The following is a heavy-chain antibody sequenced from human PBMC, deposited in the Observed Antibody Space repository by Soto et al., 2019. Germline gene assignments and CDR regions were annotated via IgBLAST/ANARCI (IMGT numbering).Heavy chain of an antibody. CDR3: AHRVLRTVFGLVTTTAIYFDF. CDR1: GFSLTTSGVG. Sequence: QITLNESGPTVVRPTENLTLTCRFSGFSLTTSGVGVGWIRRSPGKAPEWLALIYWDDDKRYSASLKSRLTITKDTSKNKVVLTVSDLDPTDTATYYCAHRVLRTVFGLVTTTAIYFDFWGQGTPVAVSS. J-gene: IGHJ4*02. CDR2: IYWDDDK. D-gene: IGHD3-3*01. V-gene: IGHV2-5*02.